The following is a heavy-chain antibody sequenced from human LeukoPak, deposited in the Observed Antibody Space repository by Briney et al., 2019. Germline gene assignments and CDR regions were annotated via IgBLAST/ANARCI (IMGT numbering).Heavy chain of an antibody. CDR1: GFTFSSYA. CDR3: VKDLSGTYAFDY. CDR2: ITTNGDTT. J-gene: IGHJ4*02. D-gene: IGHD1-26*01. Sequence: GGSLRLSCLASGFTFSSYAMHWVRQAPGKGLEHVSAITTNGDTTYYADSVKGRFTISRDNSENTLYLQMSSLRADDTALYYCVKDLSGTYAFDYWGQGTLVTVSS. V-gene: IGHV3-64D*09.